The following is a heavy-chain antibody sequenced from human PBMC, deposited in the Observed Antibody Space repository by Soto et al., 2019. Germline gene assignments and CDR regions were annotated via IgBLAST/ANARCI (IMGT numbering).Heavy chain of an antibody. J-gene: IGHJ6*02. D-gene: IGHD5-18*01. CDR2: ISYDGSNK. V-gene: IGHV3-33*01. CDR1: RVSFSSYG. CDR3: ARDGPAPTKKWGSSYGSLYYYGMDV. Sequence: QVQLVESGGGVVQPGRSLRLSCAASRVSFSSYGMHWVRQAPGKGLDWVAAISYDGSNKDYADSVKGRFTISRDNAKNTLYLQMNSLRGEDTAVYYCARDGPAPTKKWGSSYGSLYYYGMDVWGQGTTVTVSS.